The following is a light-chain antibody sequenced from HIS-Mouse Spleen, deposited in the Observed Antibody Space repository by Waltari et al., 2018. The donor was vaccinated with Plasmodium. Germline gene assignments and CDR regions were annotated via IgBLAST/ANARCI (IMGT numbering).Light chain of an antibody. CDR3: QQYNNWSFT. J-gene: IGKJ3*01. CDR1: QSVSSN. CDR2: GAS. Sequence: EIVMTQSPATLSVSPGERATLSCRASQSVSSNLAGYQQKPGQVPRLLICGASTRATGIPARFSGSGSGTEFTLTISSLRSEDFAVYYCQQYNNWSFTFGPGTKVDIK. V-gene: IGKV3-15*01.